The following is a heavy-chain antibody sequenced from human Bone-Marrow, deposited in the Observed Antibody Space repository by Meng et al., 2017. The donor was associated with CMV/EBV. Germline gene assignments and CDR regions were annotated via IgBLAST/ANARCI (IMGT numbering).Heavy chain of an antibody. CDR2: IYYSGST. Sequence: SETLSLTCTVSGGSISSGGYYWSWIRQHPGKGLEWIGYIYYSGSTYYNPSLKSRVTISVDTSKNQFSLKLSSVTAADTAVYYCARWVSGSYQSYFDYWGQGTLVTVSS. D-gene: IGHD1-26*01. CDR3: ARWVSGSYQSYFDY. CDR1: GGSISSGGYY. J-gene: IGHJ4*02. V-gene: IGHV4-31*03.